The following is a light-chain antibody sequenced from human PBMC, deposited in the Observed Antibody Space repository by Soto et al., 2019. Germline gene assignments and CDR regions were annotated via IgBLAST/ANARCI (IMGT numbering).Light chain of an antibody. Sequence: EIVMTQSPATLSVSPGERVTLSCRASQFVSSRLAWYQQRPGQVPRLLIYDTSTRATGVPARFSGSRSGTEFTLTINSLQSEDFAVYYCQRYNNWPLTFGGGTKVDIK. CDR2: DTS. J-gene: IGKJ4*01. CDR3: QRYNNWPLT. V-gene: IGKV3-15*01. CDR1: QFVSSR.